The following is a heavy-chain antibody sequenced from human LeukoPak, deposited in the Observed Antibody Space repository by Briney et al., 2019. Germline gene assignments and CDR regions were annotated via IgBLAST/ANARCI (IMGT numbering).Heavy chain of an antibody. J-gene: IGHJ4*02. CDR2: MNPNSGNT. D-gene: IGHD1-1*01. CDR3: ARAKSWNRYYFDY. V-gene: IGHV1-8*01. CDR1: GYTSTSYD. Sequence: ASVKVSCKASGYTSTSYDINWVRQATGQGLEWMGWMNPNSGNTGYAQKFQGRVTMTRNTSISTAYMELSSLRSEDTAVYYCARAKSWNRYYFDYWGQGTLVTVSS.